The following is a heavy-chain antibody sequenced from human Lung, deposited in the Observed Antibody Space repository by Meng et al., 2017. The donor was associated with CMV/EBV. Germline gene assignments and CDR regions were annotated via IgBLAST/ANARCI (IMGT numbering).Heavy chain of an antibody. CDR3: ARDPSGSYTYYYGMDI. CDR1: GVTFSDYA. V-gene: IGHV3-30-3*01. D-gene: IGHD1-26*01. Sequence: GGSXRLXXAVSGVTFSDYAMHWVRQAPGKGLEWVTMISYDGTSKFYADSVKGRFTVSRDNSRNTLYLHMNSLRGDDTAVYYCARDPSGSYTYYYGMDIWGQGXTVTVSS. J-gene: IGHJ6*02. CDR2: ISYDGTSK.